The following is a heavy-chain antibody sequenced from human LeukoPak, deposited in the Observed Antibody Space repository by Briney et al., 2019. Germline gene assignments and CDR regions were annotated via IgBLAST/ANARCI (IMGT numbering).Heavy chain of an antibody. V-gene: IGHV3-21*01. J-gene: IGHJ4*02. CDR1: GFTFTSYS. D-gene: IGHD3-9*01. CDR2: ISGDSIHI. Sequence: PGGSLRLSCAAAGFTFTSYSMNWVRQAPGRGLEWVSSISGDSIHIYYADSVKGRFYISRDNTKKSLFLQMNRLRAEDTAVYYCARELTDWGQGILVTVSS. CDR3: ARELTD.